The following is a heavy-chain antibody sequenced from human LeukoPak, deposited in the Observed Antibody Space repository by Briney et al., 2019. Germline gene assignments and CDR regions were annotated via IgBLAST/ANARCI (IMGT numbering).Heavy chain of an antibody. V-gene: IGHV3-23*01. CDR1: GFTFSSYG. Sequence: GGSLRLSCAASGFTFSSYGMSWVRQAPGKGLEWVSAISGSGGSTYYADSVKGRFTISRDNSKNTLYLQMNSLRAEDTAVYYCAKDGDHYDILTGYSQNWFDPWGQGTLVTVSS. D-gene: IGHD3-9*01. CDR3: AKDGDHYDILTGYSQNWFDP. CDR2: ISGSGGST. J-gene: IGHJ5*02.